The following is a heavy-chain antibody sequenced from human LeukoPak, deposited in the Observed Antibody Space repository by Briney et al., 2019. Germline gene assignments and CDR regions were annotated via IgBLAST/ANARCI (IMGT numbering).Heavy chain of an antibody. D-gene: IGHD3-22*01. CDR3: ARDLPTYYYDSSGRYFDY. Sequence: GGSLRLSCAASGFTFSSYSMNWVRQAPGKGLEWVSYISSSSSTIYYADSVKGRFTISRDNAKNSLYLQRNSLRAEDTAVYYCARDLPTYYYDSSGRYFDYWGQGTLVTVSS. V-gene: IGHV3-48*01. CDR1: GFTFSSYS. CDR2: ISSSSSTI. J-gene: IGHJ4*02.